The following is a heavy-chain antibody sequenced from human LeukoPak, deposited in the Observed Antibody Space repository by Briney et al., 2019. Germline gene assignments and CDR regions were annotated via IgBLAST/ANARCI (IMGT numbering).Heavy chain of an antibody. V-gene: IGHV4-34*01. J-gene: IGHJ4*02. CDR2: INHSGST. CDR1: GGSFSGYY. D-gene: IGHD3-22*01. CDR3: AGYDSSGYTFDY. Sequence: SETLSLTCAVYGGSFSGYYWSWIRPPPGKGLEWIGEINHSGSTNYNPSLKSRVTISVDTSKNQFSLKLSSVTAADTAVYYCAGYDSSGYTFDYWGQGTLVTVSS.